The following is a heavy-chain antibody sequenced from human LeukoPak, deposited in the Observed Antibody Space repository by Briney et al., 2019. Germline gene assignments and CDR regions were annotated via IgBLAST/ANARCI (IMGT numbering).Heavy chain of an antibody. Sequence: GFLRLSFAAPGFTFSNYSIQLVRQGPGKGLEWVAVIPYDGSNKYYADSVKGRFTISRDNSKNTLYLQMNSLRAEDTAVYYCARDRTAFDIWGQGTMVTVSS. CDR2: IPYDGSNK. CDR1: GFTFSNYS. J-gene: IGHJ3*02. V-gene: IGHV3-30-3*01. CDR3: ARDRTAFDI.